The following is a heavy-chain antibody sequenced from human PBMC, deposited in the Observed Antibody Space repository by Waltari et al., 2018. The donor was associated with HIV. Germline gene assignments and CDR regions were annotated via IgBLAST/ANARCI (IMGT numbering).Heavy chain of an antibody. CDR1: GYTFTSYG. CDR3: ARGWHYYDTSGYYSYFDY. V-gene: IGHV1-18*01. D-gene: IGHD3-22*01. CDR2: ISPHTGNT. J-gene: IGHJ4*02. Sequence: QVQLVQSGAEVKKPGASVKVSCKASGYTFTSYGIGWVRQAPGQGLEWMGWISPHTGNTKYEQKLQGGVTLTTDTSTSTAYMELRSLRSDDTAVYYCARGWHYYDTSGYYSYFDYWGQGTLVTVSS.